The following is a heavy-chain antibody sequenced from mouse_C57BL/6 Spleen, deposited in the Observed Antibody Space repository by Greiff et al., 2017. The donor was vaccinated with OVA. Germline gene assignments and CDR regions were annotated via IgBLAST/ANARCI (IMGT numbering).Heavy chain of an antibody. D-gene: IGHD2-5*01. V-gene: IGHV1-64*01. CDR2: IHPNSGST. Sequence: QVHVKQPGAELVKPGASVKLSCKASGYTFTSYWMHWVKQRPGQGLEWIGMIHPNSGSTNYNEKFKSKATLTVDKSSSTAYMQLSSLTSEDSAVYYCARALYSNYAMDYWGQGTSVTVSS. CDR1: GYTFTSYW. CDR3: ARALYSNYAMDY. J-gene: IGHJ4*01.